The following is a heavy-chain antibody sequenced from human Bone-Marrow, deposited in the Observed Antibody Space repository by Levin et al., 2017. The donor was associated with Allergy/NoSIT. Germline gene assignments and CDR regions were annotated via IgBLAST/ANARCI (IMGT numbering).Heavy chain of an antibody. Sequence: ESGPTLVKPTQTLTLTCTFSGFSLSPSGMRVSWIRQPPGKALEWLARIDWDGDNFYSTSLKTRLSISKDTSKNQVVLTLTNMDPVDTATYYCARISSRDCTSTSCHFDYWGQGTLVAVSS. CDR3: ARISSRDCTSTSCHFDY. J-gene: IGHJ4*02. CDR1: GFSLSPSGMR. V-gene: IGHV2-70*04. D-gene: IGHD2-2*01. CDR2: IDWDGDN.